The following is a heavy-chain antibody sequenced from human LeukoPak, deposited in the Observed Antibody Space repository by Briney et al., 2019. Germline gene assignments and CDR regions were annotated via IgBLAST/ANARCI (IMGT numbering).Heavy chain of an antibody. J-gene: IGHJ4*02. V-gene: IGHV3-23*01. CDR2: ISGSGGST. D-gene: IGHD3-10*01. Sequence: PGGSLRLSCAASGFTFSIYAMSWVRQAPGKGLEWVSAISGSGGSTYYADSVKGRFTISRDNSKNTLYLQMNSLRAEDTAVYYCAKDSEYYYGSGSYYPSNYFDYWGQGTLVTVSS. CDR1: GFTFSIYA. CDR3: AKDSEYYYGSGSYYPSNYFDY.